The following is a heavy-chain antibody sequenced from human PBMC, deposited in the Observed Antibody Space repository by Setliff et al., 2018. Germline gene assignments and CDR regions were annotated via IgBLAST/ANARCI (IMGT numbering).Heavy chain of an antibody. J-gene: IGHJ6*03. Sequence: GASVKVSCKASGGTFSSYAISWVRQAPGQGLEWMGRIIPIFGTANYAQKFQGRVTLTADKSTSTAYMELSSLRSEDTAVYYCARGRHPPWSGYPYYYMDVWGKGTTVTVSS. V-gene: IGHV1-69*06. D-gene: IGHD3-3*01. CDR1: GGTFSSYA. CDR3: ARGRHPPWSGYPYYYMDV. CDR2: IIPIFGTA.